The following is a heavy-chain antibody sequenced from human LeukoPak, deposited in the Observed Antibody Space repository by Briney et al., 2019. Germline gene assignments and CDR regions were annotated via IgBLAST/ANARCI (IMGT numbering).Heavy chain of an antibody. V-gene: IGHV3-23*01. D-gene: IGHD4-23*01. J-gene: IGHJ4*02. CDR1: GFTFSSYA. CDR3: AKSQFTVVTRIAYRNFDY. CDR2: ISGSGGST. Sequence: GGSLRLSCAASGFTFSSYAMSWVRQAPGKGLEWVSAISGSGGSTYYADSVKGRFTISRDNSKNTLYLQMNSLRAEDTAVYYCAKSQFTVVTRIAYRNFDYWGQGTLVTVSS.